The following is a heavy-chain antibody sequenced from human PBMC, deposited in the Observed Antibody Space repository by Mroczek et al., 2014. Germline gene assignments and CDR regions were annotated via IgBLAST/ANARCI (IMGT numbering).Heavy chain of an antibody. D-gene: IGHD3-9*01. V-gene: IGHV3-13*01. CDR1: GFTFSSYD. J-gene: IGHJ2*01. Sequence: EVQLVESGGGLVQPGGSLRLSCAASGFTFSSYDMHWVRQGTGKSLEWVSGIDTAGDTYYPGSVKGRFTISRENAKNSLYLQMNSLRAGDTAVYYCTRARTNYDILTGYYSNWYFDLWGRGTLVTVSS. CDR2: IDTAGDT. CDR3: TRARTNYDILTGYYSNWYFDL.